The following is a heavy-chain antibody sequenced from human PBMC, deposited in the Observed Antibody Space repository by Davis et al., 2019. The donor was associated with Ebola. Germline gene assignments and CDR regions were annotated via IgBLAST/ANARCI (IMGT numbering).Heavy chain of an antibody. CDR2: ITSSNTE. CDR3: TLLQEHL. Sequence: GGSLRLSCSASGFTFSSYWMSWVRQAPGKGLEWVSSITSSNTENYADSVKGRFTVSRDNTKNSLYLQMNSLHQGPIGLPPGTLLQEHLWG. CDR1: GFTFSSYW. V-gene: IGHV3-69-1*01. J-gene: IGHJ6*01.